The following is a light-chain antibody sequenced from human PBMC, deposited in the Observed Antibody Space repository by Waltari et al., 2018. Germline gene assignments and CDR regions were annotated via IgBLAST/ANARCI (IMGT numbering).Light chain of an antibody. V-gene: IGLV1-44*01. CDR3: AAWDDSLNGL. J-gene: IGLJ2*01. CDR1: RFNIGKNN. Sequence: QSVLTQPPSVSGAPGQRVTIPCSGSRFNIGKNNVNWYQQVPGTAPKLLIFSNNQRSSGVPDRFSGSKSGTSASLAISGLQSEDEADYFCAAWDDSLNGLFGGGTKLTVL. CDR2: SNN.